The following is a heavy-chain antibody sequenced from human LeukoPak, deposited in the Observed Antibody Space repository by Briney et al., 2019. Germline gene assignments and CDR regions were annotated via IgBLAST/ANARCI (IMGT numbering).Heavy chain of an antibody. CDR2: INHSGST. J-gene: IGHJ6*02. V-gene: IGHV4-34*01. D-gene: IGHD3-3*01. CDR1: GGSFSGYY. CDR3: ARGSRFLEWLLVTSYGMDV. Sequence: ETLSLTCAVYGGSFSGYYWSWIRQPPGKGLEWIGEINHSGSTNYNPSLKSRVTISVDTSKNQFSLKLSSVTAADTAVYYCARGSRFLEWLLVTSYGMDVWGQGTTVTVSS.